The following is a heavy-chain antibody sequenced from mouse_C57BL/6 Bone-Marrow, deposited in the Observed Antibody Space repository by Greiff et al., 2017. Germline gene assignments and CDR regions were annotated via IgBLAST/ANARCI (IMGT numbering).Heavy chain of an antibody. Sequence: QVQLKQSGPGLVQPSQSLSITCTVSGFSLTSYGVHWVRQSPGKGLEWLGVIWRGGSTDYNAAFMSRLSITKDNSKCQVFFKMNSLQADDTAIYYSAKRATMGTTGAMDYWGQGTSVTVSS. V-gene: IGHV2-5*01. CDR3: AKRATMGTTGAMDY. CDR2: IWRGGST. J-gene: IGHJ4*01. D-gene: IGHD2-14*01. CDR1: GFSLTSYG.